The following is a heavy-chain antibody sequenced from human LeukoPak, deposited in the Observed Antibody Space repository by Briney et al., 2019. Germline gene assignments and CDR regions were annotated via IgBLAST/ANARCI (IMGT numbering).Heavy chain of an antibody. Sequence: GRSLRLSCAASGFTFDDYAMHWVRQAPGKGLEWVSGISWNSGSIGYADSVKGRFTISRDNAKNSLYLQMNSLRAEDTALYYCAKSEYYYYMDVWGKGTTVTVPS. CDR3: AKSEYYYYMDV. J-gene: IGHJ6*03. CDR1: GFTFDDYA. V-gene: IGHV3-9*01. CDR2: ISWNSGSI.